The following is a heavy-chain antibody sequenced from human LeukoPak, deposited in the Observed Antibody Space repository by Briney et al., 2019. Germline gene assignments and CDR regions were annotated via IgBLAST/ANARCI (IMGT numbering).Heavy chain of an antibody. Sequence: PSETLSLTCAVSGGSISSGGYSWSWIRQPPGKGLEWIGYIYHSGSTYYNPSLKSRVTISVDRSENQFSLKLSSVTAADTAVYYCARVCFSSSCYPYYYYGLDVWGQGTTVTVSS. D-gene: IGHD2-2*01. V-gene: IGHV4-30-2*01. CDR3: ARVCFSSSCYPYYYYGLDV. J-gene: IGHJ6*02. CDR1: GGSISSGGYS. CDR2: IYHSGST.